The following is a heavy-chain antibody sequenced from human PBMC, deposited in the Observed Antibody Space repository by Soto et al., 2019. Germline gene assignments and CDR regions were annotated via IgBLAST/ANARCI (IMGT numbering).Heavy chain of an antibody. CDR2: IKEDGSDM. V-gene: IGHV3-7*01. J-gene: IGHJ4*02. CDR3: ATEVWVYYDFWSGYSDY. Sequence: GGSLRLSCAASGLTFSSYLMSWVCQAKGKGLEWVANIKEDGSDMYYVDSVKGRFTISRDNAKNSLYLQMNSLRAEDTAVYYCATEVWVYYDFWSGYSDYWGQGTLVTVSS. CDR1: GLTFSSYL. D-gene: IGHD3-3*01.